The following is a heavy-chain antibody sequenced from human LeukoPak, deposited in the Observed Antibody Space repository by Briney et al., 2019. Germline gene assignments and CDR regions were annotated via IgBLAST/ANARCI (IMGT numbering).Heavy chain of an antibody. CDR2: ISAYNGNT. V-gene: IGHV1-18*01. Sequence: ASVKVSCKASGYTFTSYDINWVRQAPGQGLEWMGWISAYNGNTNYAQKLQGRVTMTTDTSTSTAYMELRSLRSDDTAVYYCARDRRLAAAPYWFDPWGQGTLVTVSS. J-gene: IGHJ5*02. CDR3: ARDRRLAAAPYWFDP. D-gene: IGHD6-13*01. CDR1: GYTFTSYD.